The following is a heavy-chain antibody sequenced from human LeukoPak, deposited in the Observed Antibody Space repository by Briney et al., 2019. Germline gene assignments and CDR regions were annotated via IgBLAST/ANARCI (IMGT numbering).Heavy chain of an antibody. CDR1: GYTFTGYY. J-gene: IGHJ4*02. V-gene: IGHV1-2*02. D-gene: IGHD2-15*01. CDR2: INPNSGGT. CDR3: AVTLGYCSGGSCYQTNLHY. Sequence: GASVKVSCKASGYTFTGYYMHWVRQAPGQGLEWRGWINPNSGGTNYAQKFQGRVTTTRDTSISTAYMELSRLRSDDTAVYYCAVTLGYCSGGSCYQTNLHYWGQGTLVTVSS.